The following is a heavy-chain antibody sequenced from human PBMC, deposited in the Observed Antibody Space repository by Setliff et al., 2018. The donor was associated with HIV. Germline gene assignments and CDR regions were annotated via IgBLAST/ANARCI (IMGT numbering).Heavy chain of an antibody. CDR2: IYRSGTTT. CDR3: AKVGTYSSTWYFDL. Sequence: GGSLRLSCEASGFIFSSYAMSWVRQAPGKGLEWVSVIYRSGTTTYYADSVRGRFTISRDNSKNMLYREMNSLRAEDTAVYYCAKVGTYSSTWYFDLWGRGTLVTVSS. J-gene: IGHJ2*01. D-gene: IGHD6-13*01. V-gene: IGHV3-23*03. CDR1: GFIFSSYA.